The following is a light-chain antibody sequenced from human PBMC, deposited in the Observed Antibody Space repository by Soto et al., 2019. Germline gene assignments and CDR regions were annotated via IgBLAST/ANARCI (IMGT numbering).Light chain of an antibody. CDR3: QQYIKWPPRYT. V-gene: IGKV3-15*01. J-gene: IGKJ2*01. CDR2: EAS. CDR1: QSVDIN. Sequence: EIVLTKYTVTLSASPGERVTLSCRASQSVDINLAWYQQKPGQAPRLLISEASTRASDIPSRFSGSGSGTDFSLTISSLQSEDFAIYFCQQYIKWPPRYTFGHGSKADIK.